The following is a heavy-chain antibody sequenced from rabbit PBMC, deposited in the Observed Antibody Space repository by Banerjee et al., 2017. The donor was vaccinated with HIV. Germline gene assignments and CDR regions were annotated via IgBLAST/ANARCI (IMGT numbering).Heavy chain of an antibody. D-gene: IGHD6-1*01. CDR2: IGAGSSGTT. Sequence: EESGGGLVQPEGSLTLTCTASGFSFSSSYWICWVRQAPGKGLEWIACIGAGSSGTTYYASWAKGRFTISKTSSTTVTLQMTSLTAADTATYFCGRDRDGDAGHGSLALWGPGTLVTVS. CDR1: GFSFSSSYW. J-gene: IGHJ4*01. CDR3: GRDRDGDAGHGSLAL. V-gene: IGHV1S45*01.